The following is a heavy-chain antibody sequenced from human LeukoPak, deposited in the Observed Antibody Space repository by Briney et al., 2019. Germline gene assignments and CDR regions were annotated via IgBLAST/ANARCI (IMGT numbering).Heavy chain of an antibody. J-gene: IGHJ5*02. CDR1: GYTFTSYG. CDR3: ARVLIVGATRNWFDP. D-gene: IGHD1-26*01. Sequence: GASVKVSCKASGYTFTSYGISWVRQAPGQGLEWMGWISAYNGNTNYAQKLQGRVTMTTDTSTSTAYMELRSLRSDDTAVYYCARVLIVGATRNWFDPWGQGTLVTVSS. V-gene: IGHV1-18*01. CDR2: ISAYNGNT.